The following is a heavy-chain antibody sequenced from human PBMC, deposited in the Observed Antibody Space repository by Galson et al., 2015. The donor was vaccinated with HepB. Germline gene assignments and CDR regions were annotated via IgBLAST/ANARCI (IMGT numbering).Heavy chain of an antibody. Sequence: SVKVSCKASGGTFSSYAISWVRQAPGQGLEWMGGIIPIFGTANYAQKFQGRVTITADKSTSTAYMELSSLRSEDTAVYYCAREPRDGYRFDYWGQGTLVTVSS. CDR3: AREPRDGYRFDY. CDR2: IIPIFGTA. D-gene: IGHD5-24*01. J-gene: IGHJ4*02. V-gene: IGHV1-69*06. CDR1: GGTFSSYA.